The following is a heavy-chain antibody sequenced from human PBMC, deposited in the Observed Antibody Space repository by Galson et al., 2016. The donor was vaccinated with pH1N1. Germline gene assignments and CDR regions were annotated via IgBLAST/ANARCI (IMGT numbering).Heavy chain of an antibody. V-gene: IGHV1-2*02. J-gene: IGHJ5*02. Sequence: SVKVSCKASGYTFTGYYIHWVRQAPGQGLEWMGWNNPDSGSTTYAQNLLGRVTMTRDTSISTDFMEVNSLKSDDTAVYYCARVSSSIPFDPWGQGTLVTVSS. D-gene: IGHD6-13*01. CDR1: GYTFTGYY. CDR2: NNPDSGST. CDR3: ARVSSSIPFDP.